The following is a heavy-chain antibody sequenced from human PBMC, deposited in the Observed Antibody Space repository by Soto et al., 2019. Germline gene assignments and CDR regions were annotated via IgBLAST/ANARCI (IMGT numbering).Heavy chain of an antibody. J-gene: IGHJ3*02. Sequence: QVQLVQSGAEVKKPGASVKVSCKASGYTFTSYGISWVRQAPGQGLDWMGWISAYNGDTNYTDKFQGRLTMNTDTSATTAYMGQMSLRSDDTAVYYCSSDLGYYESWRDLGRAVDILGQWTMVTVCS. V-gene: IGHV1-18*01. D-gene: IGHD3-16*01. CDR3: SSDLGYYESWRDLGRAVDI. CDR2: ISAYNGDT. CDR1: GYTFTSYG.